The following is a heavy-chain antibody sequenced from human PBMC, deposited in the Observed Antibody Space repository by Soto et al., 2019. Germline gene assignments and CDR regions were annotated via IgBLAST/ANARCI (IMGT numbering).Heavy chain of an antibody. CDR1: GYTFASYG. CDR2: ISGNNGNT. Sequence: QVQLVQSGGEMKKPGASVKVSCKASGYTFASYGISWVRQAPGQGPEWMGWISGNNGNTNYAQRLQGRVTMTTDTATSTAYLELGSVRCDGTAVHYCASDCHGGGCYPMYCGQGTLVTVSS. V-gene: IGHV1-18*04. D-gene: IGHD1-26*01. J-gene: IGHJ4*02. CDR3: ASDCHGGGCYPMY.